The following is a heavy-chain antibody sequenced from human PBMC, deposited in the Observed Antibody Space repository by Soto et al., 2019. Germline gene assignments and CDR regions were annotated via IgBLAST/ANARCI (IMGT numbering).Heavy chain of an antibody. CDR2: IYHSGSK. CDR3: ARGRYGSGSPFDS. CDR1: GGSIFSSSW. D-gene: IGHD3-10*01. J-gene: IGHJ4*02. V-gene: IGHV4-4*02. Sequence: QVQLQESGPGLVKPSGTLSLTCTVSGGSIFSSSWWSWVRQPPGKGLEWIGEIYHSGSKNYDPSLKSRVTITFDKSKNQFSLKLTSVTAADTAIYYCARGRYGSGSPFDSWGQGILVTVSS.